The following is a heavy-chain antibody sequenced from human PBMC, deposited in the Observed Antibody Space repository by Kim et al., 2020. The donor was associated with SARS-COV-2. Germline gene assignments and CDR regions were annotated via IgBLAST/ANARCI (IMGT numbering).Heavy chain of an antibody. CDR3: TRADGGRNCSGGSCPDY. CDR2: IRSKAYGGTT. D-gene: IGHD2-15*01. J-gene: IGHJ4*02. V-gene: IGHV3-49*03. Sequence: GGSLRLSCTASGFTFGDYAMSWFRQAPGKGLEWVGFIRSKAYGGTTEYAASVKGRFTISRDDSKSIAYLQMNSLKTEDTAVYYCTRADGGRNCSGGSCPDYWGQGTLVTVSS. CDR1: GFTFGDYA.